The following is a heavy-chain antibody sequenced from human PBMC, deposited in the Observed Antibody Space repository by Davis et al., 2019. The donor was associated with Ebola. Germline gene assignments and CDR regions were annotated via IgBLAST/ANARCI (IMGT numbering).Heavy chain of an antibody. CDR1: GFAFSKSA. Sequence: PGGSLRLSCAASGFAFSKSAMSWVRQAPGKGLDWVSSITISGDNTFYANSVKGRFTISRDNAKNSLYLQMNSLKTEDTAVYYCTSLVLNRETMTTRDYWGQGTLVTVSS. CDR2: ITISGDNT. D-gene: IGHD4-17*01. CDR3: TSLVLNRETMTTRDY. J-gene: IGHJ4*02. V-gene: IGHV3-21*04.